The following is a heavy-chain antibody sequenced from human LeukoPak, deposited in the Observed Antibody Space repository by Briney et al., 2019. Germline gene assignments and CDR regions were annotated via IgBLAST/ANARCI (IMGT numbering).Heavy chain of an antibody. Sequence: PGGSLRLSCAASGFTFSNYWMSWVRQAPGKELEWVANIKQDGSEIYYVDSVKGRFTISRDNSKNTLYLQMNGLRAEDTAVYFCARESGSGTFDWGQGTLVTVSS. J-gene: IGHJ4*02. V-gene: IGHV3-7*03. CDR2: IKQDGSEI. CDR1: GFTFSNYW. D-gene: IGHD2-2*01. CDR3: ARESGSGTFD.